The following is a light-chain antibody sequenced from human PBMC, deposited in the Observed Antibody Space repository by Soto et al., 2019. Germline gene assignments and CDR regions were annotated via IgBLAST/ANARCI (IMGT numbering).Light chain of an antibody. Sequence: QSALTQPASVSGSPGQSIAISCTGTSSDVAAYNYVSWYQQHPGKAPKLMIYDVSNRLSGVSNRFSGSESGNTASLTISGLQAEDEADYYCTSYTTSTTWVFGGGTQLTVL. CDR3: TSYTTSTTWV. V-gene: IGLV2-14*03. J-gene: IGLJ3*02. CDR2: DVS. CDR1: SSDVAAYNY.